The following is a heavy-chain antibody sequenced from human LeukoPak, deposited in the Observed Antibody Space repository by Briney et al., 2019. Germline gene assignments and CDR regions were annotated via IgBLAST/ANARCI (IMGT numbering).Heavy chain of an antibody. CDR1: GFTFSSYA. Sequence: GGSLRLSCAASGFTFSSYAMSWVRQASGKGLDWVSAISGSGGSTYYADSVKGRFTISRDNSKNTLYLQMNSLRAEDTAVYYCAKDLRGVDIVALWGQGTLVTVSS. J-gene: IGHJ4*02. D-gene: IGHD5-12*01. CDR3: AKDLRGVDIVAL. CDR2: ISGSGGST. V-gene: IGHV3-23*01.